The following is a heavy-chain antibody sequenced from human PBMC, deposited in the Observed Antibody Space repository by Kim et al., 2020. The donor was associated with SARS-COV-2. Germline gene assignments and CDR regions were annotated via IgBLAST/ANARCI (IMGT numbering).Heavy chain of an antibody. CDR2: KQDGSEK. Sequence: KQDGSEKYYVDSGKSRFTISRDNAKNALYLQMNSLRAEDTAVYYCARGVDYWGQGTLVTVSS. CDR3: ARGVDY. V-gene: IGHV3-7*01. J-gene: IGHJ4*02.